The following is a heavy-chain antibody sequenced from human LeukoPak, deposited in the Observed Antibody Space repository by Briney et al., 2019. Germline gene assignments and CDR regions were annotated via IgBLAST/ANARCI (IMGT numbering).Heavy chain of an antibody. D-gene: IGHD3-9*01. Sequence: SVKVSCKASGGTFSSYAISGVRQAPGQGLEWMGGIIPIFGTANYAQKFQGRVTITADESTSIAYMELSSLRSEDTAVYYCARDRPTVYDLLTGRFDPWGQGTLVTVSS. J-gene: IGHJ5*02. CDR2: IIPIFGTA. V-gene: IGHV1-69*01. CDR1: GGTFSSYA. CDR3: ARDRPTVYDLLTGRFDP.